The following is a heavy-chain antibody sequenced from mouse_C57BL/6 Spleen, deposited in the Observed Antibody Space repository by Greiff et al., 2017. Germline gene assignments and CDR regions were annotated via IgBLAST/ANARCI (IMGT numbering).Heavy chain of an antibody. CDR3: ARKDYDFPFAY. D-gene: IGHD2-4*01. Sequence: QVQLQQPGAELVMPGASVKLSCKASGYTFTSYWMHWVKQRPGQGLEWIGEIDPSDSYTNYNQKFKCKSTLTVDKSSSTAYMQLSSLTSEDSAVYYCARKDYDFPFAYWGQGTLVTVSA. CDR2: IDPSDSYT. V-gene: IGHV1-69*01. J-gene: IGHJ3*01. CDR1: GYTFTSYW.